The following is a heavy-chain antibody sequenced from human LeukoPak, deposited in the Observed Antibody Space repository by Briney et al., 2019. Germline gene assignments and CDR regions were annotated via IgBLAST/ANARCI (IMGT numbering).Heavy chain of an antibody. CDR3: ARDREYCSSTSCSLFDY. V-gene: IGHV3-21*01. J-gene: IGHJ4*02. Sequence: PGGSLRLSCAASGFTFSSYSMNWVRQAPGKGLEWVSSISSSSSYIYYADSVKGRFTISRDNAKNSLYLQMNSLRAEDTAVYYCARDREYCSSTSCSLFDYWGQGTLVTVSS. CDR2: ISSSSSYI. CDR1: GFTFSSYS. D-gene: IGHD2-2*01.